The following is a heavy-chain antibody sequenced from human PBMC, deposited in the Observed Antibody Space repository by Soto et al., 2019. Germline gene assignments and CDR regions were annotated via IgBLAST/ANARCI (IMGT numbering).Heavy chain of an antibody. CDR1: GGSISSSSYY. CDR3: ARRISGIVGASARHYYYYGMEV. Sequence: SETLSLTCTVSGGSISSSSYYWGWIRQPPGKRLEWIGSIYYSGSTYYNPSLKSRVTISVDTSKNQFSLKLSSVTAADTAVYYCARRISGIVGASARHYYYYGMEVWGQGTTLKVSS. CDR2: IYYSGST. D-gene: IGHD1-26*01. V-gene: IGHV4-39*01. J-gene: IGHJ6*02.